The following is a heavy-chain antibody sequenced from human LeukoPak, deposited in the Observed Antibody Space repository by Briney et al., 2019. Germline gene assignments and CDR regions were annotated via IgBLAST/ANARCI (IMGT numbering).Heavy chain of an antibody. CDR1: GYTFTGYY. V-gene: IGHV1-2*02. D-gene: IGHD3-3*01. CDR2: INPNSGDT. Sequence: GASVKVSCKASGYTFTGYYMHWVRQAPGQGLEWMGWINPNSGDTNYAQKFQGRATMTRDTSTSTAYMELSSLRSDDTAVYYCVATFGVPHWGQGALVTVSS. CDR3: VATFGVPH. J-gene: IGHJ4*02.